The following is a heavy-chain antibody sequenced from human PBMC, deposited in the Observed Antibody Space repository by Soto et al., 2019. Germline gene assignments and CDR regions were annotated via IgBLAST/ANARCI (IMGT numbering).Heavy chain of an antibody. D-gene: IGHD2-2*01. CDR3: ARDIGPTTFDY. V-gene: IGHV3-7*03. CDR2: INEDGSEK. CDR1: GFSFSTSW. Sequence: EVHLVESGGGLVQPGGSLRLSCAVSGFSFSTSWMTWVRQAPGTGLEWVANINEDGSEKNYLDSVKGRFTISRDNARNSVFLQVDSLRAEDTAVSYCARDIGPTTFDYWGEGTLVTVSA. J-gene: IGHJ4*02.